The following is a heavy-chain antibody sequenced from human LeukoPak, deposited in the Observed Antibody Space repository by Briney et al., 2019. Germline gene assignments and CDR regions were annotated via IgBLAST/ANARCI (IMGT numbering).Heavy chain of an antibody. D-gene: IGHD3-16*01. J-gene: IGHJ4*02. Sequence: PGGSLRLSCAASGFNFRGYAMHWVRQAPGRGLEWVAFLRYDGSDQKYADSVKGRFTISRDNSKNTLYLQMNSLRAEDTAVYFCAKDRLGGPYFFHYWGQGTLVTVSS. CDR1: GFNFRGYA. V-gene: IGHV3-30*02. CDR2: LRYDGSDQ. CDR3: AKDRLGGPYFFHY.